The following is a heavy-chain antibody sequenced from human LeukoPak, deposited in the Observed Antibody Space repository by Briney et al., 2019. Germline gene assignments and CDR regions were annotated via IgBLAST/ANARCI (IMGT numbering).Heavy chain of an antibody. V-gene: IGHV4-61*02. Sequence: SQTLSLTCTVSGGSISSGSYYWSWIRQPAGKGLEWIGRIYTSGSTNYNPSLKSRVTISVDTSKNQFSLKLSSVTAADTAVYYCVLHMVRGVIDHWGQGTLVTVSS. CDR2: IYTSGST. D-gene: IGHD3-10*01. CDR1: GGSISSGSYY. CDR3: VLHMVRGVIDH. J-gene: IGHJ5*02.